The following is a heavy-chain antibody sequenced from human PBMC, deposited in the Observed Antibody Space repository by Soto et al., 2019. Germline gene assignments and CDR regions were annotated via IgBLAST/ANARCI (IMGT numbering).Heavy chain of an antibody. CDR3: ARLLWFGKLSGYYGMDV. CDR2: IYYSGST. D-gene: IGHD3-10*01. CDR1: GGSISSGGYY. V-gene: IGHV4-31*03. J-gene: IGHJ6*02. Sequence: QVQLQESGPGLVKPSQTLSLTCTVSGGSISSGGYYWSWIRQHPGKGLEWIGYIYYSGSTYYNPSLKVRFTISEDTSKTQFSRKLSSGTAADTAVYYGARLLWFGKLSGYYGMDVWGQGTTFTVSS.